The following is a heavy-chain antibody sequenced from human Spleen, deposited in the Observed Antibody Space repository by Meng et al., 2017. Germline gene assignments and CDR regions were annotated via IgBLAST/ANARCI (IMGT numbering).Heavy chain of an antibody. J-gene: IGHJ5*02. CDR2: ISAYNGRT. V-gene: IGHV1-18*01. CDR3: ATLGAAIDNWLDP. Sequence: ASVKVSCKASGYTFTNYGLSWVRQAPGQGLEWMGWISAYNGRTNYAQRVQGRVTMTTDTSTSTAYMELRSLRSDDTAVYYCATLGAAIDNWLDPWGQGTLVTVSS. D-gene: IGHD6-25*01. CDR1: GYTFTNYG.